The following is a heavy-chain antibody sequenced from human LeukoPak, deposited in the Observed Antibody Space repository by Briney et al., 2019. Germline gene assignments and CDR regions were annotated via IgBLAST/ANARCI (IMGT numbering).Heavy chain of an antibody. D-gene: IGHD3-22*01. J-gene: IGHJ4*02. Sequence: GGSLRLSCAASGFTVSSNYMSWVRQAPGKGLEWVSVIYSGGSTYYADSVKGRFTISRDNSKNTLYLQMNSLRAEDTAVYCCARIVGSSGYYIDYWGQGTLVTVSS. CDR3: ARIVGSSGYYIDY. V-gene: IGHV3-53*01. CDR1: GFTVSSNY. CDR2: IYSGGST.